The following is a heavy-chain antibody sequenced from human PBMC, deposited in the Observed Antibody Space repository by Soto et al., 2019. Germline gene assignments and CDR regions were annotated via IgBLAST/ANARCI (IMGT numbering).Heavy chain of an antibody. CDR2: ISYDGSNK. D-gene: IGHD1-26*01. J-gene: IGHJ6*02. CDR1: GFTFSSYG. Sequence: GGSLRLSCAASGFTFSSYGMHWVRPAPGKGLEWVAVISYDGSNKYYADSVKGRFTISRDNSKNTLYLQMTSLRAEDTAVYYCAKDSLEWERFALPLYYYYGMDVWGQGTTVTVSS. V-gene: IGHV3-30*18. CDR3: AKDSLEWERFALPLYYYYGMDV.